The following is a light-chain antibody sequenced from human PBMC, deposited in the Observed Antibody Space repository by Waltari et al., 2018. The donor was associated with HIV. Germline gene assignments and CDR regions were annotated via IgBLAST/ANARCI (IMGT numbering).Light chain of an antibody. CDR2: DTS. V-gene: IGLV7-46*01. Sequence: QAVVTQEPSLTVSPGGTVTLTCGSSPGAVTSGHYPYWFQQKPGQAPRTLIYDTSNKHSWTPARFSGSLLGGKAALTLSGAQPEDEAEYYCLLSYSGAAWVFGGGTKLTVL. CDR1: PGAVTSGHY. J-gene: IGLJ3*02. CDR3: LLSYSGAAWV.